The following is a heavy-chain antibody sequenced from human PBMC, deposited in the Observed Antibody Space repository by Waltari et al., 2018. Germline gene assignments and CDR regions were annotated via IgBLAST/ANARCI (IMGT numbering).Heavy chain of an antibody. Sequence: QVQLQESGPGLVKPSGTLSLTCAVSGGSISSSNWWSWVRQPPGQGLEWIGEIYHSGSTNYNPSLKSRVTISVDKSKNQFSLKLSSVTAADTAVYYCARFKKQGYYYDSSGLGAFDIWGQGTMVTVSS. J-gene: IGHJ3*02. CDR2: IYHSGST. D-gene: IGHD3-22*01. V-gene: IGHV4-4*02. CDR1: GGSISSSNW. CDR3: ARFKKQGYYYDSSGLGAFDI.